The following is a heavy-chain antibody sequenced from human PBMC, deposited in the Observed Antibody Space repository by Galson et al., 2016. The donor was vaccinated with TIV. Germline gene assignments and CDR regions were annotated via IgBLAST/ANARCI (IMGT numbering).Heavy chain of an antibody. D-gene: IGHD6-19*01. CDR2: IRYDGINK. CDR1: GFTFSTYG. Sequence: SLRLSCAASGFTFSTYGIHWVRQAPGKGLEWVAVIRYDGINKYYADSMKGRFTISRDNSKNTLYLQMNSLRAEDTAVYYCARGYSSGFLQVDAFDIWGQGTMVTVSS. V-gene: IGHV3-33*01. J-gene: IGHJ3*02. CDR3: ARGYSSGFLQVDAFDI.